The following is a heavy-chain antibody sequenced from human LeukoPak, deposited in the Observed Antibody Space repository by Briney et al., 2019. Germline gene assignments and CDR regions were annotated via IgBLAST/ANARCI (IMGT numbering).Heavy chain of an antibody. CDR2: IYYSGST. J-gene: IGHJ4*02. D-gene: IGHD3-22*01. CDR1: GGSISSGGYS. Sequence: SQTLSLTCTVSGGSISSGGYSWSWIRQPPGKGPEWIGYIYYSGSTYYNPSLKSRVTISVDTSKNQFSLKLSSVTAADTAVYYCARVAFTDDSSGYYEGFDYWGQGTLVTVSS. V-gene: IGHV4-31*03. CDR3: ARVAFTDDSSGYYEGFDY.